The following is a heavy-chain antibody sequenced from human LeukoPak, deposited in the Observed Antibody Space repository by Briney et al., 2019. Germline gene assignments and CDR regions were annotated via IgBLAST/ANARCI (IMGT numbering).Heavy chain of an antibody. D-gene: IGHD3-3*01. J-gene: IGHJ4*02. CDR1: DFTVSFNY. CDR2: IYTSGLT. CDR3: ARVRGTLLEIDY. Sequence: GGSLRLSCAASDFTVSFNYMTWVRQAPGKGLEWVSIIYTSGLTYYADSVKGRFTISRDNSKNTLFLHMSSLRVDDTAVYFCARVRGTLLEIDYWGQGTPVTVSS. V-gene: IGHV3-53*01.